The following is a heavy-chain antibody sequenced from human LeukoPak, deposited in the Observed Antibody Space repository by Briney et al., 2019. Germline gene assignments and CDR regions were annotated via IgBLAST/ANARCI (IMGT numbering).Heavy chain of an antibody. J-gene: IGHJ4*02. CDR2: IRFDGSNK. CDR1: GFIFSSYA. CDR3: ARDFRATVVTAGPDS. V-gene: IGHV3-30*02. D-gene: IGHD4-23*01. Sequence: GGSLRLSCAASGFIFSSYAMHWVRQAPGKGLEWVAFIRFDGSNKYYTDSVKGRFTISRDNSKNTLYLQMNSLRTEDTAVYYCARDFRATVVTAGPDSWGQGALVTVSS.